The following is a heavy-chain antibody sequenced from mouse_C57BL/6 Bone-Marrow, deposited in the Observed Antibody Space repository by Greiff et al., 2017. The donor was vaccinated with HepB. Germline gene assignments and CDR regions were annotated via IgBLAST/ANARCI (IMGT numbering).Heavy chain of an antibody. CDR3: ARPYCYAMDY. CDR1: GFTFSSYA. CDR2: ISDGGSYT. D-gene: IGHD1-1*01. V-gene: IGHV5-4*01. Sequence: EVQLVESGGGLVKPGGSLKLSCAASGFTFSSYAMSWVRQTPEKRLEWVATISDGGSYTYYPDNVKGRFTISRDNAKNNLYLQMSHLKSEDTAMYYCARPYCYAMDYWGQGTSVTVSS. J-gene: IGHJ4*01.